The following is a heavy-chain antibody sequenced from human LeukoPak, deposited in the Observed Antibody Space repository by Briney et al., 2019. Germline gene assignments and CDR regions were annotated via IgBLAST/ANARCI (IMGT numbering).Heavy chain of an antibody. J-gene: IGHJ3*02. CDR1: GGSISSGSDY. V-gene: IGHV4-61*02. CDR2: IYTSGST. D-gene: IGHD3-9*01. CDR3: ARDLENTDILTGYLKSATLTAAFDI. Sequence: PSETLSLTCTVSGGSISSGSDYSSWIRQPAGKGLEIGRIYTSGSTNYNPSLKSRVTISVDTSKNQFSLKLSSVTAADTAVYYCARDLENTDILTGYLKSATLTAAFDIWGQGTMVTVSS.